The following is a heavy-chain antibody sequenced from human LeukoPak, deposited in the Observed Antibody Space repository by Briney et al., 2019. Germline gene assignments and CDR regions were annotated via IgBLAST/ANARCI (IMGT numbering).Heavy chain of an antibody. CDR2: INSDGSST. CDR1: GFTFSSYW. D-gene: IGHD4-11*01. V-gene: IGHV3-74*01. J-gene: IGHJ5*02. Sequence: PGGSLRLSCAASGFTFSSYWMHWVRQAPGKGLVWVSHINSDGSSTSYADSVKGRFTISRDNAKNTLYLQMNSLRAEDTAVYYCARASYSNYGPWFDPWGQGTLVTVSS. CDR3: ARASYSNYGPWFDP.